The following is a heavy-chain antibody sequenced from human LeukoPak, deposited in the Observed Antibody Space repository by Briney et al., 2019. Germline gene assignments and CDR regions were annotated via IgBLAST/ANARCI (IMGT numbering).Heavy chain of an antibody. V-gene: IGHV3-21*01. CDR1: GFTFSSYS. CDR3: ARAFKYYDLWSGYSAAFDI. CDR2: ISSSSSYI. Sequence: PGGSLRLSCAASGFTFSSYSMNWVRQAPGKGLEWVSSISSSSSYIYYADSVKGRFTIYRDNAKNSLYLQMNSLRAEDTAVYYCARAFKYYDLWSGYSAAFDIWGQGTMVTVSS. J-gene: IGHJ3*02. D-gene: IGHD3-3*01.